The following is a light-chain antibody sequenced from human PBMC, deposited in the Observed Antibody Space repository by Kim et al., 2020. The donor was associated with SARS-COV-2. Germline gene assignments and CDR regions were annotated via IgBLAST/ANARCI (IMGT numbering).Light chain of an antibody. CDR2: KAS. CDR3: QQYNSYVT. CDR1: QSISSW. Sequence: SASVGDRVTITCRASQSISSWLAWYQQKPGKATKLLIYKASSLESGVPSRFSGSGSGTEFTLTISSLQPDDFATYYCQQYNSYVTFGQGTKVDIK. V-gene: IGKV1-5*03. J-gene: IGKJ1*01.